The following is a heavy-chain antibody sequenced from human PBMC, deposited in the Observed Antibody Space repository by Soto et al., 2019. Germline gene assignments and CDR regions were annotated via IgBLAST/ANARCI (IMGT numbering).Heavy chain of an antibody. CDR1: GFTFSSYS. Sequence: PGGSLRLSCAASGFTFSSYSMNWVRQAPRKGLERVSYISSSSGTIYYADSVKGRFTISRDNAKNSLYLKMNSLSDEDTAVDFCASGLAARPSWLGPWGKGTLVTV. CDR3: ASGLAARPSWLGP. D-gene: IGHD6-6*01. J-gene: IGHJ5*02. CDR2: ISSSSGTI. V-gene: IGHV3-48*02.